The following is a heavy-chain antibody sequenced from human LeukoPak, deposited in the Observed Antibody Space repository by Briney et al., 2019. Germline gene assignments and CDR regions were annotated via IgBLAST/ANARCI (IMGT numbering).Heavy chain of an antibody. CDR3: ARDRAPSSGGYDNDNWFDP. V-gene: IGHV4-31*03. J-gene: IGHJ5*02. Sequence: PSQTLSLTCTVSGGSISSGRYYWNWIRQHPEKGLEWIGYIFYSGSTYYNPSLKSRVTISLDTSKNQFSLKLNSVTVADTAVYYCARDRAPSSGGYDNDNWFDPWGQGTLVTVSS. CDR2: IFYSGST. CDR1: GGSISSGRYY. D-gene: IGHD5-12*01.